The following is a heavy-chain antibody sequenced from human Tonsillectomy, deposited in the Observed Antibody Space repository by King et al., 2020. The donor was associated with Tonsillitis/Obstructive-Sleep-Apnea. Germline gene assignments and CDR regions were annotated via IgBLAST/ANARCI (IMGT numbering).Heavy chain of an antibody. J-gene: IGHJ3*02. CDR2: IYYSGST. D-gene: IGHD2-8*01. Sequence: VQLQESGPGLVKPSETLSLTCTVSGGSISSYYWSWIRQSPGKGLEWIGYIYYSGSTNYNPSLKSRVTISVDTSKNHFSLKLSSVTAADTAVYYCARDMVLEAGGDAFDIWGQGTMVTVSS. CDR1: GGSISSYY. V-gene: IGHV4-59*01. CDR3: ARDMVLEAGGDAFDI.